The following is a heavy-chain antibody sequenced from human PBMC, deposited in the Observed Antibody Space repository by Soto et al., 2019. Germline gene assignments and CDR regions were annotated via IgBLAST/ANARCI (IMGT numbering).Heavy chain of an antibody. V-gene: IGHV4-30-2*01. J-gene: IGHJ4*02. D-gene: IGHD6-13*01. CDR2: IYHSGST. Sequence: QLQLQESGSGLVKPSQTLSLTCAVSGGSISSGGYSWSWIRQPPGKGLEWIGYIYHSGSTYYNPSLKSRVTISVDRSKNQFSLKLSSVTAADTAVYYCARVGRTAAAGVSYFDYWGQGTLVTVSS. CDR1: GGSISSGGYS. CDR3: ARVGRTAAAGVSYFDY.